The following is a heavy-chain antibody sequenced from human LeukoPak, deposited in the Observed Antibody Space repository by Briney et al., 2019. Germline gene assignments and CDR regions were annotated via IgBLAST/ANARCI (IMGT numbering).Heavy chain of an antibody. CDR1: GFTFSTFW. V-gene: IGHV5-51*01. CDR3: ARSYYYGSGSHGY. J-gene: IGHJ4*02. CDR2: IYPGDSDT. Sequence: LGESLKISCKASGFTFSTFWIGWVRQRPGKGLEWMGMIYPGDSDTRYSPSFQGQVTISADKSISTAYLQWSSLKASDTAMYYCARSYYYGSGSHGYWGQGTLVTVSS. D-gene: IGHD3-10*01.